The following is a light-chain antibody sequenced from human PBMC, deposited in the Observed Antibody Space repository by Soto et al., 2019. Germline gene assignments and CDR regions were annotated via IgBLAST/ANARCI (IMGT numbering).Light chain of an antibody. CDR1: SSDVDDYNY. CDR2: NVS. V-gene: IGLV2-14*01. J-gene: IGLJ2*01. Sequence: QSVLTQPASVSGSPGQSITISCTGTSSDVDDYNYVSWYQQHPGKAPKLILYNVSSRPSGVSNRFSGSKSANTASLTISGLQAEDEADYYCYSYTKTTLVFGGGTQLTVL. CDR3: YSYTKTTLV.